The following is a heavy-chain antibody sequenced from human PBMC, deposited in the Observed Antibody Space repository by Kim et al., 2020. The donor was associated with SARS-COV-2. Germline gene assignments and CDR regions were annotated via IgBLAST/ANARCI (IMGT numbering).Heavy chain of an antibody. D-gene: IGHD6-13*01. V-gene: IGHV1-69*01. Sequence: NYAQKFQGRVTITADESTSTAYMELSSLRSEDTAVYFCARGPSGIAEFDYWGQGTLVTVSS. J-gene: IGHJ4*02. CDR3: ARGPSGIAEFDY.